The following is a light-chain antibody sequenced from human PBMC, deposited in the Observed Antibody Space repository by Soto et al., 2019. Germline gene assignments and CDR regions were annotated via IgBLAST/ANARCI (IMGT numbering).Light chain of an antibody. J-gene: IGKJ4*01. CDR2: GSS. Sequence: IVLTQSPATLSVSPGERVTLSCRASENVGTNLAWDQQRPGQPPRLLIYGSSTRATGISATFSGRGSRTEVTLTISSLQSEDSAVYYCQQYNNWGLSFGGGTRVEIK. CDR1: ENVGTN. V-gene: IGKV3D-15*01. CDR3: QQYNNWGLS.